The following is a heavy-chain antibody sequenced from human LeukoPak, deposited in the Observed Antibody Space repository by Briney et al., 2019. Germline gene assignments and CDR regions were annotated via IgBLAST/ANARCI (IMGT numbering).Heavy chain of an antibody. CDR3: ARGDTYYYDSSGYYPSFGY. D-gene: IGHD3-22*01. CDR2: ISSSGSTI. V-gene: IGHV3-48*03. CDR1: GFTFSSYE. J-gene: IGHJ4*02. Sequence: PGGSLRLSCAASGFTFSSYEMNWVRQAPGKGLEWVSYISSSGSTIYYADSVKGRFTISRDNAKNSLYLQMNSLRAEDTAVYYCARGDTYYYDSSGYYPSFGYWGQGTLVTVSS.